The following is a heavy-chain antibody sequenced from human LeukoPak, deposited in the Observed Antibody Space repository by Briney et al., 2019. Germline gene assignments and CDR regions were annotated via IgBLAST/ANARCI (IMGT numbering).Heavy chain of an antibody. Sequence: ASVKVSCKASGYTFTSYGISWVRQAPGQGLEWMGWISAYNGNTNYAQKLQGRVTMTTDTSTSTAYMELRSLRSDDTAVYYCARDRVHYYDSSGYPYFGYWGQGTLVTVSS. V-gene: IGHV1-18*01. CDR3: ARDRVHYYDSSGYPYFGY. CDR2: ISAYNGNT. D-gene: IGHD3-22*01. J-gene: IGHJ4*02. CDR1: GYTFTSYG.